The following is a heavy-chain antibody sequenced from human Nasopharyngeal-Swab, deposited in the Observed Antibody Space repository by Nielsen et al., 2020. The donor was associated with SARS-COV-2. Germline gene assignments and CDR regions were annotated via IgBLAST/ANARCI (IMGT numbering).Heavy chain of an antibody. J-gene: IGHJ4*02. CDR2: IYYGGST. D-gene: IGHD6-13*01. Sequence: ESLKISCTVSGRPISSSTYYWAWHRQPPGKGLEWIGSIYYGGSTSYHPSHKSRVTISVDTSKNQFSLKLSSVTAADTAVYYCATLSSSWYEYYFDYWGQGTLVTVSS. V-gene: IGHV4-39*01. CDR3: ATLSSSWYEYYFDY. CDR1: GRPISSSTYY.